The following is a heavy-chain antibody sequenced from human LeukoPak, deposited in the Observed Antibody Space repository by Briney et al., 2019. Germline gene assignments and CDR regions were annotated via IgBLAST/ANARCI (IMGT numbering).Heavy chain of an antibody. Sequence: GGSLRLSCAASGFTFSTYVMHWVRQAPGKGLEWVALIWSNGNEKYYADSVKGRFTISRDNSKNTLYLQMNSLRAEDTAVYYCVAATRVYYFDYWGQGTLVTVSS. D-gene: IGHD2-15*01. J-gene: IGHJ4*02. CDR3: VAATRVYYFDY. CDR1: GFTFSTYV. CDR2: IWSNGNEK. V-gene: IGHV3-30*02.